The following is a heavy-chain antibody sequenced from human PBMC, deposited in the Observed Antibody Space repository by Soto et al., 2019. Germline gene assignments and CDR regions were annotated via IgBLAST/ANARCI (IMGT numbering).Heavy chain of an antibody. CDR1: GYTFTIYG. CDR3: AIALGYSGYAGMDV. CDR2: ISPDNGNT. D-gene: IGHD5-12*01. Sequence: QVQLVQSGGEVKKPGASVKVSCKASGYTFTIYGINSVRQAPGQGLEWRGWISPDNGNTNYAQKLQGRVTMTTDTSTSTAYMELRRLRSDDTAVYYWAIALGYSGYAGMDVWGQGTTVTVSS. J-gene: IGHJ6*02. V-gene: IGHV1-18*01.